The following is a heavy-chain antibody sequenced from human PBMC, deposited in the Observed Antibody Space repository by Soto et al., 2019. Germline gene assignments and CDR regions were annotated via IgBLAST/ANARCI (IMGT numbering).Heavy chain of an antibody. V-gene: IGHV4-34*01. CDR1: GGSFSGYY. J-gene: IGHJ4*02. CDR3: ARQHHPYYYDSSGSEFDY. CDR2: INHSGST. Sequence: SETLSLTCAVYGGSFSGYYWSWIRQPPGKGLEWIGEINHSGSTNYNPSLKSRVTISVDTSKNQFSLKLSSVTAADTAVYYCARQHHPYYYDSSGSEFDYWGQGTLVTVYS. D-gene: IGHD3-22*01.